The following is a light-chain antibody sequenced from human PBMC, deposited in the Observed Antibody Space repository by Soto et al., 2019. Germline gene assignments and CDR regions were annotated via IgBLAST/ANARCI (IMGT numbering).Light chain of an antibody. CDR2: EVT. Sequence: QSALTQPASVSGSPGQSITISCTGTRNDVGSYNSVSWYQQHPGKAPKLMIYEVTNRPSGVSNRFSASKSGNTASLTISGLQAEDEAGYYCSSYTTSSTYVFGPRTKVTVL. V-gene: IGLV2-14*01. J-gene: IGLJ1*01. CDR1: RNDVGSYNS. CDR3: SSYTTSSTYV.